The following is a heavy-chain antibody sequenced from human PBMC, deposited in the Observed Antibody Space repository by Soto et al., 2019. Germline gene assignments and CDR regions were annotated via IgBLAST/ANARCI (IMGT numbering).Heavy chain of an antibody. Sequence: QVQLVESGGGVVQPGRSLRLSCAASGFTFSSYGTHWVRQAPGKGLEWVAVIWYDGSNKYYADSVKGRFTISRDNSKNTLYLQMNSLRAEDTAVYYCARDSGATTWYYYYYGMDVWGQGTTVTVSS. CDR1: GFTFSSYG. D-gene: IGHD1-26*01. J-gene: IGHJ6*02. CDR3: ARDSGATTWYYYYYGMDV. CDR2: IWYDGSNK. V-gene: IGHV3-33*01.